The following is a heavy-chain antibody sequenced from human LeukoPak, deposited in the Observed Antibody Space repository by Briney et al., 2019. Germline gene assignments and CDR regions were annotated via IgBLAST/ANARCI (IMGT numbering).Heavy chain of an antibody. V-gene: IGHV3-30*04. CDR1: GFTFSSYA. CDR3: ASGYYYDSSGYFDY. D-gene: IGHD3-22*01. Sequence: GGSLRLSCAASGFTFSSYAMHWVRQAPGKGLEWGAVISYDGSNKYYADSVKGRFTISRDNSKNTLYLQMNSLRAEDTAVYYCASGYYYDSSGYFDYWGQGTLVTVSS. CDR2: ISYDGSNK. J-gene: IGHJ4*02.